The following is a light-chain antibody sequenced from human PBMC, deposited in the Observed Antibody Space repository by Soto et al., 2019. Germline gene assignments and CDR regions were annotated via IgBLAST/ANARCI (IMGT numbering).Light chain of an antibody. CDR3: SSYTTSNTRQIV. CDR1: SSDVGGYNY. Sequence: QSALTQPASVSGSPGQSITISCTGTSSDVGGYNYVSLYQHHPGKAPKLLIYDVSNRPSGISNRFSGSKSDNTASLTISGLQPEDEADYYCSSYTTSNTRQIVFGTGTKLTVL. CDR2: DVS. J-gene: IGLJ1*01. V-gene: IGLV2-14*03.